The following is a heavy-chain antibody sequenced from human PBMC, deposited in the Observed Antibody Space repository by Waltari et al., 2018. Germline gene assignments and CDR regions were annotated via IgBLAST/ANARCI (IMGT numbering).Heavy chain of an antibody. J-gene: IGHJ6*03. D-gene: IGHD3-3*01. CDR1: GYTFSDYN. CDR2: ISPYTNYA. CDR3: ARRNIPIFGDYMDV. V-gene: IGHV1-18*04. Sequence: QVHLVQSGPEVETPGASVKISCKASGYTFSDYNINWVRQVPGQGLEWMGHISPYTNYADYAQKFQGRVFMTTDTSTNTAYLEVRSLRFDDTAVYYCARRNIPIFGDYMDVWGQGTMVTVSS.